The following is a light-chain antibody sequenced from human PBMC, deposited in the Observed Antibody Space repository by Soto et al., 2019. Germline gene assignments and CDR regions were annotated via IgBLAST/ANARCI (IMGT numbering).Light chain of an antibody. J-gene: IGKJ2*01. V-gene: IGKV3-11*01. CDR2: DVS. Sequence: EIVLTQSPATLSLSPGERATLSCRASQRLNNYFAWYQQKPGQAPRLLIYDVSNRATGTPARFSGSGSGTDFTLTISSLEPEDFAGYYCQQRSNWGYAFGQGTKLEIK. CDR3: QQRSNWGYA. CDR1: QRLNNY.